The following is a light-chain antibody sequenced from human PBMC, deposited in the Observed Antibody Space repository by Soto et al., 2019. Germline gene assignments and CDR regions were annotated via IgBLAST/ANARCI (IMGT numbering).Light chain of an antibody. V-gene: IGLV2-14*01. CDR1: SSDVGGYTY. J-gene: IGLJ2*01. CDR2: EVT. CDR3: SSYTSSSTPVV. Sequence: QSALTQPASVSGSPGQSITISCTGTSSDVGGYTYVSWYQQYPGKVPKLMFYEVTNRPSGVSNRFSGSKSGNTAYLTISGLQAEDEADYYCSSYTSSSTPVVFGGGTKLTVL.